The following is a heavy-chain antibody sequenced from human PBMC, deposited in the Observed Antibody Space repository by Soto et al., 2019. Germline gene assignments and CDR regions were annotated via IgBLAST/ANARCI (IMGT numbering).Heavy chain of an antibody. D-gene: IGHD1-26*01. CDR1: GFTFSNYW. J-gene: IGHJ4*02. V-gene: IGHV3-74*01. CDR2: INNDGSRT. Sequence: LRLSCAASGFTFSNYWIHWVRQVPGEGLVWVSTINNDGSRTWYADSVRGRIAMSRDNARNLVYLQMNSLRAEDTAVYYCGTTFEYWGQGALVTVSS. CDR3: GTTFEY.